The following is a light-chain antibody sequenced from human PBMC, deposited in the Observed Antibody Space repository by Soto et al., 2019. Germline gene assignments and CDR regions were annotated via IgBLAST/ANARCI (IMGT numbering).Light chain of an antibody. CDR3: MHSTQFPHDS. CDR2: KIS. Sequence: DSVMTQTPLSSPVTPGQPASISCRSRQSLLHSDGNTYLSWLQQRPGQPPRLLIYKISNRFSGVPDRFSGSGAGTDITLEISRVDAEDVGIYSCMHSTQFPHDSFGQGTKLEI. CDR1: QSLLHSDGNTY. J-gene: IGKJ2*03. V-gene: IGKV2-24*01.